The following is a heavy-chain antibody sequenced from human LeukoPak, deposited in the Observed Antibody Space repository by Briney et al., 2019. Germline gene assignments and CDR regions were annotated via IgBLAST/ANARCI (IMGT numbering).Heavy chain of an antibody. Sequence: SETLSLTCTVSGGSISSGSYYWSWIRQPAGKGLEWIGRIFSSGTTNYNPSLKSRVTISVDTSKNQFSLKLSSVTAADTAVYYCAREGFIVVVDYWGQGTLVTVSS. CDR2: IFSSGTT. CDR3: AREGFIVVVDY. J-gene: IGHJ4*02. CDR1: GGSISSGSYY. V-gene: IGHV4-61*02. D-gene: IGHD3-22*01.